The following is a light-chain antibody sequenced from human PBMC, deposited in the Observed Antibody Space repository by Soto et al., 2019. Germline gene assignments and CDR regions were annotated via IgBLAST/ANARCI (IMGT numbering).Light chain of an antibody. V-gene: IGLV2-11*01. CDR2: DVT. CDR1: SSDVGYYNY. CDR3: CSYAGSYSHVV. J-gene: IGLJ2*01. Sequence: QSALTQPRSVSGSPGQSVTISCTRTSSDVGYYNYVSWYQQHPGKAPKLMIYDVTKWPSGVPDRFSGSKSGNTASLTISGLQAEDEADYYCCSYAGSYSHVVFGGGTKLTVL.